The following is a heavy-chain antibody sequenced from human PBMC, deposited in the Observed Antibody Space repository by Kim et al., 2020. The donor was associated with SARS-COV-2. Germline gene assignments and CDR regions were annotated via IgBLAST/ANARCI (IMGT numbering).Heavy chain of an antibody. D-gene: IGHD3-22*01. J-gene: IGHJ5*02. Sequence: GGSLRLSCAASGFIFSGSAIHWVRQASGKGLEWVGRIRGKPNSYATAYAASVKGRFTISRDDSKNTAYLQMNSLKTEDTAMYYCTRPVRDDSSGYYYPWGQGTLVTVSS. CDR3: TRPVRDDSSGYYYP. CDR1: GFIFSGSA. V-gene: IGHV3-73*01. CDR2: IRGKPNSYAT.